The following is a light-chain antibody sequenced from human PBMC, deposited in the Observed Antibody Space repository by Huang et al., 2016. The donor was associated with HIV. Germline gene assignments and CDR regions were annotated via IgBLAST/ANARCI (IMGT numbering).Light chain of an antibody. Sequence: DIVMAQSPVSLAVSLGERATLTCRSSQSVFSTSTNKDYLAWFQQKPGQPPNLLLFGSSTREFGVPDRFSGSGSGTHFTLTIANLEADDAAIYYCQQYYASPQTFGQGTRV. CDR2: GSS. V-gene: IGKV4-1*01. CDR1: QSVFSTSTNKDY. J-gene: IGKJ1*01. CDR3: QQYYASPQT.